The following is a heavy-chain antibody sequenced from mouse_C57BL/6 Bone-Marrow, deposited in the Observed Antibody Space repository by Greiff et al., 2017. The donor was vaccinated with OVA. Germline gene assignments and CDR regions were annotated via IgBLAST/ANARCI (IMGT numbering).Heavy chain of an antibody. V-gene: IGHV14-1*01. CDR2: IDPEDGDT. J-gene: IGHJ3*01. D-gene: IGHD1-1*01. CDR3: TSFTIYYYGEAWFAY. CDR1: GFNIKDYY. Sequence: EVHLVEPGAELVRPGASVKLSCTASGFNIKDYYMHWVKQRPEQGLEWIGRIDPEDGDTEYAPKFQGKATMTADTSSNTAYLQLSSLTSEDTAVYYCTSFTIYYYGEAWFAYWGQGTLVTVSA.